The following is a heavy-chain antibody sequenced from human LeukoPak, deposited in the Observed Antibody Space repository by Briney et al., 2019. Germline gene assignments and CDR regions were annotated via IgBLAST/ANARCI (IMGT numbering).Heavy chain of an antibody. V-gene: IGHV3-64*01. D-gene: IGHD3-10*01. CDR2: ISSNGGST. CDR1: GFTFSSYA. J-gene: IGHJ6*03. CDR3: AKDGVGYGSGSYPLWYYYMDV. Sequence: PGRSLRLSCAASGFTFSSYAMHWVRQAPGKGLEYVSAISSNGGSTYYANSVKGRFTISRDNSKNTLYLQMGSLRAEDMAVYYCAKDGVGYGSGSYPLWYYYMDVWGKGTTVTVSS.